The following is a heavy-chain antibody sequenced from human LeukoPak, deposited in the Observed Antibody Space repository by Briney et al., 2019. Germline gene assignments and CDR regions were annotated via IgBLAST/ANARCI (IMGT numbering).Heavy chain of an antibody. Sequence: GASVKVSCKASGGTFSSYAISWVRQAPGQGLEWVGGIIPIFGTANYAQKFQGRVTITADKSTSTAYMELSSLRSEDTAVYYCARGGLRVMVYRLYYMDVWGKGTTVTVSS. CDR3: ARGGLRVMVYRLYYMDV. CDR1: GGTFSSYA. D-gene: IGHD2-8*01. CDR2: IIPIFGTA. V-gene: IGHV1-69*06. J-gene: IGHJ6*03.